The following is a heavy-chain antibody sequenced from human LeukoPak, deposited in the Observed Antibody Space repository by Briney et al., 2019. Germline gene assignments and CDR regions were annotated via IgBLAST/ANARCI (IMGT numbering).Heavy chain of an antibody. V-gene: IGHV5-10-1*01. Sequence: HGESLKISCKGSGYSFTSYWITWVRQMPGKGLEWVGRIDPSDSYTNYSHSFQGHVTISAHKSISTGYLQWNSLKASDTAMYYCASGSGLYSPDYWGQGTLVTVSS. CDR2: IDPSDSYT. CDR3: ASGSGLYSPDY. J-gene: IGHJ4*02. D-gene: IGHD2-21*01. CDR1: GYSFTSYW.